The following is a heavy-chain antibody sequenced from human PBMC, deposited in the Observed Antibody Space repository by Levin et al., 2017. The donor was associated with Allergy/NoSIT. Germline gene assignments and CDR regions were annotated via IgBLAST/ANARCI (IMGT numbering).Heavy chain of an antibody. CDR1: GFTFSCCA. J-gene: IGHJ4*02. D-gene: IGHD4-17*01. CDR3: ATHNTYGGFDY. V-gene: IGHV3-23*01. Sequence: TGGSLRLSCAASGFTFSCCAMSWVRQAPGTGLEWVSAISGSGNTTSYADSVKGRFTISRDDSKNTLYLQINSLRAEDMAIYYCATHNTYGGFDYWGQGTLVTVSS. CDR2: ISGSGNTT.